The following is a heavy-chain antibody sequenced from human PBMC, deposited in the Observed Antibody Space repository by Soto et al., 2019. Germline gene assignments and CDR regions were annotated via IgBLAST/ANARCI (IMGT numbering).Heavy chain of an antibody. CDR1: GGSISSYY. V-gene: IGHV4-59*01. CDR3: ACGRPQLVNHHACVI. Sequence: QVQLQESGPGLVKPSETLSLTCTVSGGSISSYYWSWIRQPPGKGLEWIGYIYYSGSTNYNPSLKSRVPNSVDTSKYQLPLKLSSVAAADAAVYYCACGRPQLVNHHACVIWGLGTMVAVS. D-gene: IGHD6-13*01. J-gene: IGHJ3*02. CDR2: IYYSGST.